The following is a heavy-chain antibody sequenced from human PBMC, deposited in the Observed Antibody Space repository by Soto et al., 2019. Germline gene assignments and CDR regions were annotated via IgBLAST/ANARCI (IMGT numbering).Heavy chain of an antibody. Sequence: QVQLVQSGAEVKKPGASVKVSCKASGYIFTNHYIHWVRQAPGQGLEWMGIINPSGGSTNYLQKFQGRITMTRDTSTSTVYMELSRLISEDTDVYFCARADYYYSSGFAYDCWGQGSLVTVSS. CDR2: INPSGGST. CDR1: GYIFTNHY. CDR3: ARADYYYSSGFAYDC. D-gene: IGHD3-22*01. J-gene: IGHJ4*02. V-gene: IGHV1-46*01.